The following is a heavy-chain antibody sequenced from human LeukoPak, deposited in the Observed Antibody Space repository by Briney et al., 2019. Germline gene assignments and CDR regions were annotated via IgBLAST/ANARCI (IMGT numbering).Heavy chain of an antibody. J-gene: IGHJ5*02. D-gene: IGHD6-13*01. CDR2: INPYSGVT. Sequence: ASVTVSCTASGYTFIGHYIHWMRQAPGQGLEWVGWINPYSGVTNYADNFQGRVTLTRDTSSSTAYMELTSLRSDDTAVYYCARDHIDDSSTSAPGTDGFDPWGQGTLVTVSS. V-gene: IGHV1-2*02. CDR3: ARDHIDDSSTSAPGTDGFDP. CDR1: GYTFIGHY.